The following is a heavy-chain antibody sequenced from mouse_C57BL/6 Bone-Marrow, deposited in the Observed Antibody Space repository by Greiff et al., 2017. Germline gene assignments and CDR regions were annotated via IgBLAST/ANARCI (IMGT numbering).Heavy chain of an antibody. CDR2: IDPANGTT. CDR1: GFNIKNTY. Sequence: EVKLQESVAELVRPGASVKLSCTASGFNIKNTYMHWVKQRPEQGLEWIGRIDPANGTTKYAPKFQGKATITADTSSNTAYLQLSSLTSEDTAIYYCARHYDPVGWYFDVWGTGTTVTVSS. J-gene: IGHJ1*03. V-gene: IGHV14-3*01. D-gene: IGHD2-4*01. CDR3: ARHYDPVGWYFDV.